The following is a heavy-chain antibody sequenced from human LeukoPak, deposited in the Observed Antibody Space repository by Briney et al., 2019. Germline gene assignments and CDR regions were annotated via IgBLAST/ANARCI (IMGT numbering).Heavy chain of an antibody. V-gene: IGHV3-9*01. J-gene: IGHJ4*02. Sequence: GGSLRLSCASCGFTFHQYVLHSVRQGPGKGLEWVSGISWNSATITYADSVQGRVTISRDNAKNLLYLQINSLRGEGTALYSCPSGGRELHTDEPWLDHWGQGTLVSVSS. D-gene: IGHD1-26*01. CDR3: PSGGRELHTDEPWLDH. CDR1: GFTFHQYV. CDR2: ISWNSATI.